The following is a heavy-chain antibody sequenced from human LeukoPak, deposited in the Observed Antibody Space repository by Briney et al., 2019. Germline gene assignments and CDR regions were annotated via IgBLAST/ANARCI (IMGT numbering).Heavy chain of an antibody. V-gene: IGHV3-21*01. J-gene: IGHJ4*02. CDR2: ISSSSSYI. D-gene: IGHD3-10*01. CDR3: ARGSLVHYYGSGSYRIRAGFDS. CDR1: GFTFSSYA. Sequence: GGSLRLSCAASGFTFSSYAMNWVRQAPGKGLEWVSSISSSSSYIYYADSVKGRFTISRDNAKNSLYLQMNSLRAEDTAVYYCARGSLVHYYGSGSYRIRAGFDSWGQGTLVTVSS.